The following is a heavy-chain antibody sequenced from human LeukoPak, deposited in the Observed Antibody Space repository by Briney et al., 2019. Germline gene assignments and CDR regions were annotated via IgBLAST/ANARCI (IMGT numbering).Heavy chain of an antibody. J-gene: IGHJ5*02. D-gene: IGHD3-10*01. V-gene: IGHV1-8*03. CDR3: ARDPDCGSGSPNWFDP. CDR1: GYTFTSYD. CDR2: MNPNSGNT. Sequence: ASVKVSCKASGYTFTSYDINWVRQATGQGLEWMGWMNPNSGNTGYAQKFQGRVTITRNTSISTAYMELRSLRSDDTAVYYCARDPDCGSGSPNWFDPWGQGTLVTVSS.